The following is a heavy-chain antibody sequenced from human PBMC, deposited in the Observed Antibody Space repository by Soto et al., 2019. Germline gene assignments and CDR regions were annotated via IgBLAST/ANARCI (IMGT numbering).Heavy chain of an antibody. CDR3: TRSRGDSSGYFHDAFDI. D-gene: IGHD3-22*01. CDR1: GGSVNSAGHY. Sequence: QVQLQESGPGRVKPSQTLSLSCSVSGGSVNSAGHYWSWIRQHPGKGLEWIGYIYYGGRTDFNPSLKSRVLISVDTSKNQFSLKLNSVTVADTAVYYCTRSRGDSSGYFHDAFDIWGQGTMVTVSS. J-gene: IGHJ3*02. V-gene: IGHV4-31*03. CDR2: IYYGGRT.